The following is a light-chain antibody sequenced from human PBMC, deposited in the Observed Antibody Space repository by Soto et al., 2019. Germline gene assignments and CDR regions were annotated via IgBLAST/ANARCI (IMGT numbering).Light chain of an antibody. CDR3: QQYYSTPT. CDR2: WAS. J-gene: IGKJ1*01. CDR1: QSVLYSSNNKNY. V-gene: IGKV4-1*01. Sequence: DLVLTQSPDSLSVSLGERGTITCKSSQSVLYSSNNKNYLAWYQQKPGQPPKLLIYWASTRESGVPDRFSGSGSGTDLTLTISSLQAEDVAVYYCQQYYSTPTFGQGTKVDIK.